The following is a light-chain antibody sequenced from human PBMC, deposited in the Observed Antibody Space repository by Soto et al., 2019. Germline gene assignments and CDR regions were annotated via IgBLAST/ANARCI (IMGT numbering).Light chain of an antibody. V-gene: IGKV1-39*01. CDR2: DAS. CDR3: QQSYSTLWLT. J-gene: IGKJ4*01. Sequence: DIQMTQSPSSLSSSVGDIFTITCQSSQDISNYLNWYQQKPGKAPKLLIYDASNLETGVPSRFSGSGSGTDFTLTISSLQPEDFATYHCQQSYSTLWLTFGGGTKVDIK. CDR1: QDISNY.